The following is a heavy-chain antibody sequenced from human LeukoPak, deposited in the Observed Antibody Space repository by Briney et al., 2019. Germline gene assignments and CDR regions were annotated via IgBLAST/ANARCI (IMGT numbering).Heavy chain of an antibody. D-gene: IGHD1/OR15-1a*01. CDR1: GFTFDDYG. CDR3: TRDWRNKAFDI. J-gene: IGHJ3*02. CDR2: IRYDGSNR. V-gene: IGHV3-30*02. Sequence: GGSLRLSCAASGFTFDDYGMSWVRQAPGKGLEWVAFIRYDGSNRYYADSVKGRFTISRDNSKNTLYLQMNSLRSEDTAVYYCTRDWRNKAFDIWGQGTMVTVSS.